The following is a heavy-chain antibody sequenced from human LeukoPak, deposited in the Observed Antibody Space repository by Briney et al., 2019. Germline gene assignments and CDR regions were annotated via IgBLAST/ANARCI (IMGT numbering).Heavy chain of an antibody. CDR2: ISGYNFDT. V-gene: IGHV1-18*01. Sequence: ASVKVSCKASGYTFMSFGISWVRQAPGQGLEWIRWISGYNFDTKYAQKFQGRVILTTDTSTSTAYMELKSLRSGDTAVYYCASDSTVTMADYWGQGTLVTVSS. D-gene: IGHD4-17*01. J-gene: IGHJ4*02. CDR1: GYTFMSFG. CDR3: ASDSTVTMADY.